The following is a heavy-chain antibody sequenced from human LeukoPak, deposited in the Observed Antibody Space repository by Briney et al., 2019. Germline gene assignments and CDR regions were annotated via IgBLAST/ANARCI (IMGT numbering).Heavy chain of an antibody. J-gene: IGHJ4*02. V-gene: IGHV3-20*04. CDR1: GFRFDDYG. D-gene: IGHD5-12*01. Sequence: PGGSLRLSCAASGFRFDDYGMTWVRQAPGKGVEWVATINGNGGSTGYADSVTGRFTISTDNAKNSLYLQMNSLRDEDTALYYCGGHSGYDYGPGDYWGQGTLVTVSS. CDR2: INGNGGST. CDR3: GGHSGYDYGPGDY.